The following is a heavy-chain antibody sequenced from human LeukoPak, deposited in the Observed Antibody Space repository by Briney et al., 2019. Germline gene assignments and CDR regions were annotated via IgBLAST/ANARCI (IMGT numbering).Heavy chain of an antibody. CDR1: GFTFSSYS. CDR3: AREGGDDSSGYYYSYFDY. CDR2: ISSSSSYI. Sequence: GRSLRLSCAASGFTFSSYSMNWVRQAPGKGLEWVSSISSSSSYIYYADSVKGRFTISRDNAKNSLYLQMNSLRAEDTAVYYCAREGGDDSSGYYYSYFDYWGQGTLVTVSS. J-gene: IGHJ4*02. V-gene: IGHV3-21*01. D-gene: IGHD3-22*01.